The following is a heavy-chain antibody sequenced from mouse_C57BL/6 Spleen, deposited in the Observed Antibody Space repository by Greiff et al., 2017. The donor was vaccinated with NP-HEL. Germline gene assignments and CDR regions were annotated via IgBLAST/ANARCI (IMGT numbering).Heavy chain of an antibody. V-gene: IGHV1-80*01. D-gene: IGHD1-1*01. CDR3: ATGTVVDAMDY. Sequence: QVQLQQSGAELVKPGASVKISCKASGYAFSSYWMNWVKQRPGKGLEWIGQIYPGDGDTNYNGKFKGKATLTADKSSSTAYMQLSSLTSEDSAVYFCATGTVVDAMDYWGQGTSVTVSS. J-gene: IGHJ4*01. CDR2: IYPGDGDT. CDR1: GYAFSSYW.